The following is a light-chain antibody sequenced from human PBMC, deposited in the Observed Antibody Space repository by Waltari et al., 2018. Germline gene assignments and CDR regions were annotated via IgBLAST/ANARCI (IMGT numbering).Light chain of an antibody. V-gene: IGKV2-30*01. Sequence: DAVLTQSPLSLPVTLGQPASISCRSSQTIVSGNGNTYLSWFPQRPGQSPRRLIYTVSDRDSGVPDRFSGSGSDTDFTLTISRVEAEDVGVYYCMQATYWPWTFGQGTKVEIK. CDR2: TVS. J-gene: IGKJ1*01. CDR1: QTIVSGNGNTY. CDR3: MQATYWPWT.